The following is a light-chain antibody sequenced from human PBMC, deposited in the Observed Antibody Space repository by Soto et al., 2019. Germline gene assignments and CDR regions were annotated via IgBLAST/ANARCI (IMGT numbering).Light chain of an antibody. J-gene: IGLJ1*01. Sequence: QSVLTQPASVSGPPGQSITISCTGTSSDVGAYNYVSWYQQQSGKAPKLMIHEVSNRPSGVSNRFSGSKSGNTASLTISGLQAEDEADYYCSSYTTSRAYVFGTGTKVTVL. CDR2: EVS. V-gene: IGLV2-14*01. CDR1: SSDVGAYNY. CDR3: SSYTTSRAYV.